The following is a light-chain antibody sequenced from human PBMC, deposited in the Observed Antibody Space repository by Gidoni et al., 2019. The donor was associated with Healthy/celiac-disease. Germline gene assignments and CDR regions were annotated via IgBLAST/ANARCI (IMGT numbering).Light chain of an antibody. CDR1: SSDVGGYNY. J-gene: IGLJ2*01. Sequence: QPALTHPASVSGPPGQSITISCTGTSSDVGGYNYVSWYQQHPGKAPKLMISEVSNRPSGVSNRFSGSKSGNTASLTISVLQAEDEADYYCSSYTSSSTLVFGGGTKLTVL. CDR2: EVS. CDR3: SSYTSSSTLV. V-gene: IGLV2-14*01.